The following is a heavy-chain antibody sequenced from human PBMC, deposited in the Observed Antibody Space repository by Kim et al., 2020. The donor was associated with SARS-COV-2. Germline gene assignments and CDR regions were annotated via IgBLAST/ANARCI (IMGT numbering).Heavy chain of an antibody. V-gene: IGHV3-9*01. Sequence: GGSLRLSCAASGFTFDDYAMHWVRQAPGKGLEWVSGISWNSGSIGYADSVKGRFTISRDNAKNSLYLQMNSLRAEDTALYYCAKDTPRWSYPSDAFDIWGQGTMVTVSS. CDR1: GFTFDDYA. CDR3: AKDTPRWSYPSDAFDI. D-gene: IGHD2-15*01. J-gene: IGHJ3*02. CDR2: ISWNSGSI.